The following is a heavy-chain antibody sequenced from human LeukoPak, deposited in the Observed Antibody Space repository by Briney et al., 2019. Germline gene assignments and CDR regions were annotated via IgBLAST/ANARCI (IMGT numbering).Heavy chain of an antibody. V-gene: IGHV3-7*03. D-gene: IGHD3-22*01. CDR2: IKGDGSYK. J-gene: IGHJ4*02. Sequence: GGSLRLSCAASGFTLSDYWMHWVRQAPGKGLEWVANIKGDGSYKYYVDSVKGRFTISRDNAKSSVYLQMNTLRAEDTAVYYCATSADSSGNDWGQGTLVTVSS. CDR3: ATSADSSGND. CDR1: GFTLSDYW.